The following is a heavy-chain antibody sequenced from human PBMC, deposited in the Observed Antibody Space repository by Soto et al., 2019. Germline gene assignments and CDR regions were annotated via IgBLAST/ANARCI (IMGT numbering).Heavy chain of an antibody. D-gene: IGHD6-13*01. Sequence: SDTLSLTCTVSCGSLSSYYWSWIRQPPGKGLEWIGYIYYSGSTNYNPSLKSRVTISVDTSKNQFSLKLTSVTAADTAMYYCARPKTIGAAAGKGWFDPWGQGTLVTVSS. CDR3: ARPKTIGAAAGKGWFDP. J-gene: IGHJ5*02. CDR1: CGSLSSYY. V-gene: IGHV4-59*08. CDR2: IYYSGST.